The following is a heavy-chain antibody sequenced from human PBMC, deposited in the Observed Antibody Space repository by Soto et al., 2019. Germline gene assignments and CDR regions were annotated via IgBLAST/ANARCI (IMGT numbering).Heavy chain of an antibody. D-gene: IGHD5-18*01. J-gene: IGHJ4*02. CDR2: ISSSSSII. Sequence: EVQVVESGGGLVQPGGSLRLSCAASGFTFSSYSMNWVRQAPGKGLEWVSYISSSSSIIYYADSVKGRFTISRDNAKNSLYLQMNTLRADDTAVYYCARDLGYSYGLAYWGQGTLVTVSS. V-gene: IGHV3-48*01. CDR3: ARDLGYSYGLAY. CDR1: GFTFSSYS.